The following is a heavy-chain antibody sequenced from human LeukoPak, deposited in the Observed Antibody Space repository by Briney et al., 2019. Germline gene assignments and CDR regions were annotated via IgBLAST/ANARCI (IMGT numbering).Heavy chain of an antibody. V-gene: IGHV1-2*02. Sequence: ASVKVSCKASGYTFTGYYMHWVRQAPGQGLEWMGWINPNSGGTNYAQKFQGRVTMTRDTSISTAYMELSRLRSDDTAVCYCARDKDDILTGYLSYYFDYWGQGTLVTVSS. J-gene: IGHJ4*02. CDR1: GYTFTGYY. CDR3: ARDKDDILTGYLSYYFDY. CDR2: INPNSGGT. D-gene: IGHD3-9*01.